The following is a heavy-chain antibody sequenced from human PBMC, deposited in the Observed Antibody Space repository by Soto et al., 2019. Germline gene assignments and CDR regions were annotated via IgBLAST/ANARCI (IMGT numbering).Heavy chain of an antibody. J-gene: IGHJ6*02. Sequence: GGSLRLSCTASGFTFSTSAMSWVRQAPGRGLEWVSGISGSGAGTYYADSVKGRFTISRDNSKNTLYLQMSGLRAEDAAIYYCAKGPTVFGAVISFDYYYGMYVWGQGTPVTVSS. CDR3: AKGPTVFGAVISFDYYYGMYV. CDR1: GFTFSTSA. V-gene: IGHV3-23*01. CDR2: ISGSGAGT. D-gene: IGHD3-3*01.